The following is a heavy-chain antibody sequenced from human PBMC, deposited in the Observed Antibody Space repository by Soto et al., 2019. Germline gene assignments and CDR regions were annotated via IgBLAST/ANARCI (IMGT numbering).Heavy chain of an antibody. V-gene: IGHV4-34*02. CDR3: ARRYCSDSDCSYFEY. CDR1: GGSVSGYF. Sequence: QVQLQQWGAGLLKPSETLSLTCAVYGGSVSGYFWSWIRQPPGKGLEWIGEINHSGTTSYSPSLDSRVPTSLDTSTNPFSLRLSSVTAADTAIYYCARRYCSDSDCSYFEYWGRGTLVTVSS. J-gene: IGHJ4*02. D-gene: IGHD2-15*01. CDR2: INHSGTT.